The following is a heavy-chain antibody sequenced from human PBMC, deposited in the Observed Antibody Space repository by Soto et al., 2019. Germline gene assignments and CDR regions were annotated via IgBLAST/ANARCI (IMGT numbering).Heavy chain of an antibody. CDR1: GFTFSSYS. D-gene: IGHD6-13*01. V-gene: IGHV3-48*02. CDR2: ISSSSSTI. Sequence: ESGGGLVQPGGSLRLSCAASGFTFSSYSMNWVRQAPGKGLEWVSYISSSSSTIYYADSVKGRFTISRDNAKNSLYLQMNSLRDEDTAVYYCARIPLSSWYDNWFDPWGQGTLVTVSS. CDR3: ARIPLSSWYDNWFDP. J-gene: IGHJ5*02.